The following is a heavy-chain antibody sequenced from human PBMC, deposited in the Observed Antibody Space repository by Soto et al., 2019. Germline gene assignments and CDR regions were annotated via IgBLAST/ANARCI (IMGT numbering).Heavy chain of an antibody. Sequence: SDPLSLTCTVSGGSVSSGSYYWSWIRQPPGKGLEWIGYIYYSGSTNYNPSLKSRVTISVDTSKNQFSLKLSSVTAADTVVYYCAREVSGWPDYLDYWAREPWSPCPQ. J-gene: IGHJ4*02. V-gene: IGHV4-61*01. CDR3: AREVSGWPDYLDY. CDR2: IYYSGST. CDR1: GGSVSSGSYY. D-gene: IGHD6-19*01.